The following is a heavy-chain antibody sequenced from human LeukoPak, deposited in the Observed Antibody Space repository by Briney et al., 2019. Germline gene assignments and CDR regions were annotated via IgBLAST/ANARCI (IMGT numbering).Heavy chain of an antibody. CDR2: ISWNRGRT. D-gene: IGHD3-10*01. CDR1: GFTFDDYA. CDR3: AKDIGIALRGATFEN. J-gene: IGHJ4*02. Sequence: GGSLRLSCAASGFTFDDYAMHWVRQAPRKGLEWVSGISWNRGRTGYADSVKGRFTISRDNTKNSLYLQMSSLKTEDTALYYCAKDIGIALRGATFENWGQGTLVTVSS. V-gene: IGHV3-9*01.